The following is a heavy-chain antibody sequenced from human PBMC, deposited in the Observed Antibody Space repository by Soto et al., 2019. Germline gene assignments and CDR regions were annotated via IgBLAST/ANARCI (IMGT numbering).Heavy chain of an antibody. D-gene: IGHD2-2*01. CDR2: IYYSGST. J-gene: IGHJ6*02. V-gene: IGHV4-30-4*01. CDR1: GGSISSGDYY. CDR3: ARRTGLTSYYYYGMDV. Sequence: SETLSLTCTVSGGSISSGDYYWSWIRQPPGKGLEWIGYIYYSGSTYYNPSLKSRVTISVDTSKNQFSLKLSSVTAADTAVYYCARRTGLTSYYYYGMDVWGQGTTVTVSS.